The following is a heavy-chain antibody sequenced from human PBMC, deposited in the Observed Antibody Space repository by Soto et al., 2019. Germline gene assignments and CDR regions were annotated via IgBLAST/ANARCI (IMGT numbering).Heavy chain of an antibody. D-gene: IGHD6-13*01. CDR3: ARDGPPRAGAFDI. V-gene: IGHV4-31*11. CDR2: IYYSGST. Sequence: SETLSLTCAVSGGSISSGGYSWSWIRQPPGKGLEWIGYIYYSGSTYYNPSLKSRVTISVDTSKNQFSLKLSSVTAADTAVYYCARDGPPRAGAFDIWGQGTMVTVSS. J-gene: IGHJ3*02. CDR1: GGSISSGGYS.